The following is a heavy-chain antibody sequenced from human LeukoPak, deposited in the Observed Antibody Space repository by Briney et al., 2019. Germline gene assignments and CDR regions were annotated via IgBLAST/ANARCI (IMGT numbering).Heavy chain of an antibody. D-gene: IGHD5-18*01. CDR1: GGSISSSNW. Sequence: SETLSLTCAVSGGSISSSNWWSWVRQPPGKGLEWIGEIYHSGSTNYNPSLKSRVTMSVDTSKNQFSLKLNSVTAADTAVYYCAREDTAMPYYYYYMDIWGKGTTVTISS. CDR2: IYHSGST. J-gene: IGHJ6*03. CDR3: AREDTAMPYYYYYMDI. V-gene: IGHV4-4*02.